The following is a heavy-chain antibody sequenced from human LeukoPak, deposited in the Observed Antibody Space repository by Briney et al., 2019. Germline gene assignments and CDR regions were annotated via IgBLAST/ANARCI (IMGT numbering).Heavy chain of an antibody. CDR1: GGSISSGDYY. CDR2: IYYSGST. CDR3: ARGPRWGYSLGY. V-gene: IGHV4-30-4*08. J-gene: IGHJ4*02. Sequence: SQTLSLTCTVSGGSISSGDYYWSWIRQPPGKGLEWIGYIYYSGSTYYNPSLKSRVTISVDTSKNQFSLKLSSVTAADTAVYYCARGPRWGYSLGYWGQGTLVTVSS. D-gene: IGHD3-16*02.